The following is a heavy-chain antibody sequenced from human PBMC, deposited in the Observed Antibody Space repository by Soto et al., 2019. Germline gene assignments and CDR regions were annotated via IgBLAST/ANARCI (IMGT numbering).Heavy chain of an antibody. Sequence: SETLSLTCAVSGGSISSGGYSWSWIRQPPGKGLEWIGYIYHSGSTYYNPSLKSRVTISVDRSKNQSSLKLSSVTAADTAVYYCGSGYSYGYDYYYYGMDVWGQGTTVTVSS. CDR2: IYHSGST. CDR3: GSGYSYGYDYYYYGMDV. J-gene: IGHJ6*02. CDR1: GGSISSGGYS. D-gene: IGHD5-18*01. V-gene: IGHV4-30-2*01.